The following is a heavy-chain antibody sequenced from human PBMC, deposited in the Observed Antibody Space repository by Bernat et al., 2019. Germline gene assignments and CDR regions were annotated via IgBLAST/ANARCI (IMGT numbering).Heavy chain of an antibody. CDR1: GYTFTSYG. J-gene: IGHJ4*02. CDR2: ISAYNGNT. Sequence: QVQLVQSGAEVKKPGASVKVSCKASGYTFTSYGISWVRQAPGQGLEWMGWISAYNGNTNYAQKLQGRVTMTTDTSTSTAYMELRSLRSDDTAVYYCARGSLEVTYDCWSGYSLGFDYWGQGTLVTVSS. D-gene: IGHD3-3*01. V-gene: IGHV1-18*01. CDR3: ARGSLEVTYDCWSGYSLGFDY.